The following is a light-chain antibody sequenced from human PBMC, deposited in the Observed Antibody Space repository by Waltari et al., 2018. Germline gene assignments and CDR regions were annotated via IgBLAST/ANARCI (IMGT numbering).Light chain of an antibody. Sequence: EIVLTQSPGTLSLSPGERATLSCRASQSVSSSYLAWYQQKPGQAPRLLIYGASSRATDIPDRISGSGSGTDFTLTISRLEPEDFAVYYCQQYGSSRTFGQGTKVEIK. CDR2: GAS. CDR1: QSVSSSY. CDR3: QQYGSSRT. J-gene: IGKJ1*01. V-gene: IGKV3-20*01.